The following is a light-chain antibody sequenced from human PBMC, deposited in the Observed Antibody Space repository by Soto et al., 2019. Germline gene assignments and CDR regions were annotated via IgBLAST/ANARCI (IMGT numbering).Light chain of an antibody. CDR1: QSVSSS. CDR3: QQYNNWWT. V-gene: IGKV3-15*01. Sequence: VLTQSPATLSVSPGERATLSCRASQSVSSSLAWYQQKPGQPPRLLIYGASTRATGFPARFSGSGSGTEFTLTISSLQSEDFAVYYCQQYNNWWTFGQGTKVDI. J-gene: IGKJ1*01. CDR2: GAS.